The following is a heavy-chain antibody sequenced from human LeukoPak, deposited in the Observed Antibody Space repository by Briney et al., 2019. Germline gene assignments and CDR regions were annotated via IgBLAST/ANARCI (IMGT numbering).Heavy chain of an antibody. Sequence: SGPTLVNPTQTLTLTCTFSGFSLSTSGVGVGWIRQPPGKALEWLALIYWDDDKRYSPSLKSRLTITKDTSKNQVVLTMTNMDPVDTATYYCVRGVRYFDWLPRFDYWGQGTLVTVSS. CDR1: GFSLSTSGVG. V-gene: IGHV2-5*02. CDR3: VRGVRYFDWLPRFDY. CDR2: IYWDDDK. D-gene: IGHD3-9*01. J-gene: IGHJ4*02.